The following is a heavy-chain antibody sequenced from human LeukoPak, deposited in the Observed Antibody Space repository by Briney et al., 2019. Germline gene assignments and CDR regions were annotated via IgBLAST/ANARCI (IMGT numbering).Heavy chain of an antibody. V-gene: IGHV4-31*03. J-gene: IGHJ4*02. CDR1: GGSISSGGYY. D-gene: IGHD1-26*01. CDR3: ARARVVGSFLFDS. CDR2: IDYTGTT. Sequence: PSETLSLTCTVSGGSISSGGYYWSWIRQHPGKGLEWIGYIDYTGTTYYNSSLKSRVTISVDTSKNQFSLKLSSVTAADTAVYYCARARVVGSFLFDSWGQGTLVTVSS.